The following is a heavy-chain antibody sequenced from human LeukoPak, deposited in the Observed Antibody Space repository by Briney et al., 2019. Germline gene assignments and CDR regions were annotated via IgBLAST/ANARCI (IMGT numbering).Heavy chain of an antibody. J-gene: IGHJ5*02. CDR2: VNPKSGAT. CDR1: GYTFTDYY. V-gene: IGHV1-2*02. CDR3: ARAYEYGWFDP. Sequence: ASVKVSCKTSGYTFTDYYLHWLRQAPGQGLEWMGWVNPKSGATNYAQRFQGRVTMAWQTSISTGNMELSSLRSDDTAVYYCARAYEYGWFDPWGQGTLVTVSS. D-gene: IGHD4/OR15-4a*01.